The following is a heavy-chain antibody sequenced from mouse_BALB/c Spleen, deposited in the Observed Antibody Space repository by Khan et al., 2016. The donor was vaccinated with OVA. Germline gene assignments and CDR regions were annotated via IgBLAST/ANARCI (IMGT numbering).Heavy chain of an antibody. J-gene: IGHJ2*01. CDR1: GYSITSDYA. CDR2: ISYSGNT. Sequence: VQLQASGPGLVKPSQSLSLTCTVTGYSITSDYAWNWIRQFPGNKLEWMGYISYSGNTKYNPSLKSRISITRDTSKNQFFLQLNSVTTEDTATYSCARIYGGDFDYWGQGTTLTVSS. D-gene: IGHD1-1*01. CDR3: ARIYGGDFDY. V-gene: IGHV3-2*02.